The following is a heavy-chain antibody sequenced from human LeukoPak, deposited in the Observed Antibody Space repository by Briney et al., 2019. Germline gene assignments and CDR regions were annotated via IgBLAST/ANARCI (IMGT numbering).Heavy chain of an antibody. CDR3: ARDHGSGRTIDY. Sequence: ASETLSLTCTVSGGSISSGGYYWSWIRQHPGKGLEWIGYIYYSGSTYYNSSLKSRVTISVDTSKNQFSLKLSSVTAADTAVYYCARDHGSGRTIDYWGQGTLATVSS. V-gene: IGHV4-31*03. CDR1: GGSISSGGYY. CDR2: IYYSGST. D-gene: IGHD3-10*01. J-gene: IGHJ4*02.